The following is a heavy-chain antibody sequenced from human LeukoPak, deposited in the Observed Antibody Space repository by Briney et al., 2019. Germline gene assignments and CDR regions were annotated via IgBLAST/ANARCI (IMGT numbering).Heavy chain of an antibody. J-gene: IGHJ4*02. CDR1: GFTVSSNY. Sequence: GGSLRLSCAASGFTVSSNYMSWVRQAPGKGLEWVSVIFSGGSTYYADSVKGRFTISRDNSKNTLYLQMNSLSAEDTAVYYCARDLSGSYFFDHWGQGTLVIVSS. CDR3: ARDLSGSYFFDH. V-gene: IGHV3-66*01. D-gene: IGHD1-26*01. CDR2: IFSGGST.